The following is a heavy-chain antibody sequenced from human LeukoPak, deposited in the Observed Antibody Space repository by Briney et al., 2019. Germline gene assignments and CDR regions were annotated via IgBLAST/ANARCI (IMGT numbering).Heavy chain of an antibody. CDR1: GGSISSYY. CDR2: IYYSGST. V-gene: IGHV4-59*08. J-gene: IGHJ4*02. Sequence: SETLSLTCTVSGGSISSYYWSWIRQPPGKGLEWIGYIYYSGSTNYNPSLKSRVTISIDMSKNHFSLKLSSVTAADTAVYFCVAGTWTLYYFDSWGQGALVTVSS. D-gene: IGHD6-13*01. CDR3: VAGTWTLYYFDS.